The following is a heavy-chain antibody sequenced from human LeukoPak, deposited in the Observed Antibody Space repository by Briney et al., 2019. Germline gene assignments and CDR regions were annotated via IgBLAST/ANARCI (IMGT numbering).Heavy chain of an antibody. J-gene: IGHJ4*02. D-gene: IGHD4-17*01. CDR2: IYTSGST. V-gene: IGHV4-4*07. CDR1: GGSISSYY. Sequence: PSETLSLTCTVSGGSISSYYWSWIRQPAGKGLEWIGRIYTSGSTNYNPSLKSRVTMSVDTPKNQFPLKLSSVTAADTAVYYCARHDYGGNLWYFDYWGQGTLVTVSS. CDR3: ARHDYGGNLWYFDY.